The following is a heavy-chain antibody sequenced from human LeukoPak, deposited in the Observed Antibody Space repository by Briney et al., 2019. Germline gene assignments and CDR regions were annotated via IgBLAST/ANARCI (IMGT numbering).Heavy chain of an antibody. V-gene: IGHV4-4*02. CDR1: GDSISSNNW. CDR2: IHYSGST. D-gene: IGHD3-16*01. Sequence: SGTLSLTCAVSGDSISSNNWWSWVRQPPGKGLEWIGYIHYSGSTNYNPSLRSRVTISVDTSKNQFSLKLSSATAADTAVYFCARRAINSVMFDYWGQGTLVTVSS. CDR3: ARRAINSVMFDY. J-gene: IGHJ4*02.